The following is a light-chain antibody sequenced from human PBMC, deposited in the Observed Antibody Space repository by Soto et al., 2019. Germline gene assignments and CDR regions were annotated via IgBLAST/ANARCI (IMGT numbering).Light chain of an antibody. CDR1: QTISSH. CDR2: AAS. J-gene: IGKJ1*01. V-gene: IGKV1-39*01. CDR3: QQYTNTNNPWM. Sequence: DIQMTQSPSSLSASVGDRVIITCRASQTISSHLNWYQQKPGKAPNLLVYAASSLQSGVPSRFTGSGSGTDFTLIISGLQPDDSATYYCQQYTNTNNPWMFGQGTKVDIK.